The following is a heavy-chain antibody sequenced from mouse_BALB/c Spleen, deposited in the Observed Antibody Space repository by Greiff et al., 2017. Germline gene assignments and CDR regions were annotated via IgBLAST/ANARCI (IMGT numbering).Heavy chain of an antibody. CDR3: AREGGYDVFDY. CDR2: ISSGSSTI. Sequence: EVKLVESGGGLVQPGGSRKLSCAASGFPFSSFGMHWVRQAPEKGLEWVAYISSGSSTIYYADTVKGRFTISRDNPKNTLFLQMTSLRSEATAMYYCAREGGYDVFDYWGQGTTLTVSS. V-gene: IGHV5-17*02. D-gene: IGHD2-2*01. CDR1: GFPFSSFG. J-gene: IGHJ2*01.